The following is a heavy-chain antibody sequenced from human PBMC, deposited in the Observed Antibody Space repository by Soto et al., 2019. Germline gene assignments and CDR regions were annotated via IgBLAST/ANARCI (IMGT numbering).Heavy chain of an antibody. Sequence: QVQLQESGPGLVKPSQTLSLTCTVSGGSISSGDYYWSWIRQPPGKGLEWIGYIYYSGSTYYNPSLKSRVTISVDTSKNQFSLKLSSVTAADTAVYYCARVSPEMDVWGSAPAFDIWGQGTMVTVSS. V-gene: IGHV4-30-4*01. D-gene: IGHD3-16*01. CDR2: IYYSGST. J-gene: IGHJ3*02. CDR3: ARVSPEMDVWGSAPAFDI. CDR1: GGSISSGDYY.